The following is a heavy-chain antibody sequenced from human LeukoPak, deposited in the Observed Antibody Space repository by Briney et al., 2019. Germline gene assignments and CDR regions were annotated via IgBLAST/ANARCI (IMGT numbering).Heavy chain of an antibody. CDR1: GYTFTGYY. Sequence: ASVKVSCKASGYTFTGYYIHWVRQAPGQGLEWMGWINPNSGGTNYAQKFQDRVTMTRDTSISTAYMELGRLRSDDTAVYYCARGANWGSPDYWGQGTLVTVSS. CDR3: ARGANWGSPDY. J-gene: IGHJ4*02. V-gene: IGHV1-2*02. CDR2: INPNSGGT. D-gene: IGHD7-27*01.